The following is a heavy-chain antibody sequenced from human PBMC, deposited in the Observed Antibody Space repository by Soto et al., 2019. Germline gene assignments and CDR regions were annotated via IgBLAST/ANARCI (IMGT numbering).Heavy chain of an antibody. Sequence: SETLSLTCTVSGGSISSYYWSWIRQPPGKGLEWIGYIYYSGSTNYNPSLKSRVTISVDTSKNQFSLKLSSVTAADTAVYYCARHVEGLIYDYWGQGTLVTVSS. V-gene: IGHV4-59*08. CDR2: IYYSGST. D-gene: IGHD2-15*01. CDR1: GGSISSYY. CDR3: ARHVEGLIYDY. J-gene: IGHJ4*02.